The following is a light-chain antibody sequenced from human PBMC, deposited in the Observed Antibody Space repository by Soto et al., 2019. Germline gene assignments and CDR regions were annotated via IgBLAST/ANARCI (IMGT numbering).Light chain of an antibody. J-gene: IGKJ4*01. V-gene: IGKV3D-15*01. Sequence: EIVLAPSPSSLSVSPVERVTLTCRASQSVSSDLAWYQQIPGRAPRLLIYGASTRATGIPARFSGSGSGTDFSLTISSLQPEDFATYYCQKAKSCPHIFGGGTKVDIK. CDR1: QSVSSD. CDR3: QKAKSCPHI. CDR2: GAS.